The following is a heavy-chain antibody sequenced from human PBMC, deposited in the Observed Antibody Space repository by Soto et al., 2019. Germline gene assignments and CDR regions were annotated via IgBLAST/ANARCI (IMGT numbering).Heavy chain of an antibody. CDR3: AREEVTALSYGMDV. J-gene: IGHJ6*02. V-gene: IGHV3-30-3*01. CDR1: GFTFSSYA. D-gene: IGHD2-21*02. Sequence: LRLSWAASGFTFSSYAMHWVRQAPGKGLEWVAVISYDGSNKYYADSVKGRFTISRDNSKNTLYLQMNSLRAEDTAVYYCAREEVTALSYGMDVWGQGTTVTVSS. CDR2: ISYDGSNK.